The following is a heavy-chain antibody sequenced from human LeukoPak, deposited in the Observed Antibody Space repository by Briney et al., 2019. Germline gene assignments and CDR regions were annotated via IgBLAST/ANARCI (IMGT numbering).Heavy chain of an antibody. V-gene: IGHV4-39*01. CDR3: ARSTVRVLEEYFQH. Sequence: PSETLSLTCTVSGGSISSSSYYWGWIRQPPGKGPEWIGSIYYSGSTYYNPSLKSRVTISVDTSKNQFSLKLSSVTAADTAVYYCARSTVRVLEEYFQHWGQGTLVTVSS. CDR1: GGSISSSSYY. J-gene: IGHJ1*01. D-gene: IGHD4-17*01. CDR2: IYYSGST.